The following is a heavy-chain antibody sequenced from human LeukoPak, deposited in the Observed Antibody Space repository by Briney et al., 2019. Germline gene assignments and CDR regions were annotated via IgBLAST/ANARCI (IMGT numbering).Heavy chain of an antibody. CDR3: ARGSTYYDFWSGYYTSYYYGMDV. V-gene: IGHV4-59*01. CDR2: IYYSGST. Sequence: PSETLSLTCAVYGGSFSGYYWSWIRQPPGKGLEWIGYIYYSGSTNYNPSLKSRVTISVDTSKNQFSLKLSSVTAADTAVYYCARGSTYYDFWSGYYTSYYYGMDVWGQGTTVTVSS. CDR1: GGSFSGYY. J-gene: IGHJ6*02. D-gene: IGHD3-3*01.